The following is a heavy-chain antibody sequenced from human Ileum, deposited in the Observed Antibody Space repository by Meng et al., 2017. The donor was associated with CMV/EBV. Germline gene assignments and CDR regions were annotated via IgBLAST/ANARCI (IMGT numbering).Heavy chain of an antibody. CDR2: IAPGGGIM. Sequence: GGSLRLSCEGSGFNFRNEWMNWVRQAPGKGLEWAANIAPGGGIMDYVDSVRGRFTISRDDAKSSLFLQMNNLRVDDTAMYYCKPSGGDWGQGTQVTVSS. J-gene: IGHJ4*02. V-gene: IGHV3-7*01. D-gene: IGHD1-14*01. CDR1: GFNFRNEW. CDR3: KPSGGD.